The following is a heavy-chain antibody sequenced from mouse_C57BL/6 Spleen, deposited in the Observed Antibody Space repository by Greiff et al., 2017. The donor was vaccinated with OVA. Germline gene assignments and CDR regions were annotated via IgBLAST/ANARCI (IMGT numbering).Heavy chain of an antibody. J-gene: IGHJ3*01. CDR3: ARSWDEGFAY. Sequence: QVQLKQSGAELVRPGTSVKVSCKASGYAFTNYLIEWVKQRPGQGLEWIGVINPGSGGTNYNEKFKGKATLTADKSSSTAYMQLSSLTSEDSAVYFCARSWDEGFAYWGQGTLVTVSA. CDR1: GYAFTNYL. CDR2: INPGSGGT. D-gene: IGHD4-1*01. V-gene: IGHV1-54*01.